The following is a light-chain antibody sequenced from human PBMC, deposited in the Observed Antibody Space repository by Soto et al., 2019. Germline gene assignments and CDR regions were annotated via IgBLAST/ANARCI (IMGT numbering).Light chain of an antibody. CDR2: GAS. CDR3: QQYTSFPLT. V-gene: IGKV3-20*01. CDR1: QSVDSSY. Sequence: FVFTQSPGTLSMSPGERATLSCRASQSVDSSYLAWYQQRPGQAPRLLIYGASSRPTGTPDRFSGSGSGADFTLTISRLEPEDFAVYYCQQYTSFPLTFGGGTKVDIK. J-gene: IGKJ4*01.